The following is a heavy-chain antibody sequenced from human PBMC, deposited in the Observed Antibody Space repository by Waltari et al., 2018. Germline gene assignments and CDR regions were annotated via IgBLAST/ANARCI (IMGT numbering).Heavy chain of an antibody. CDR2: IYSGGST. Sequence: VQLQESGPGLVKPSETLSLTCAVSGYSISSGYYWGWVRQAPGKGLEWVSVIYSGGSTYYADSVKGRFTISRDNSKNTLYLQMNSLRAEDTAVYYCAKVWRDGYNRGPFQHWGQGTLVTVSS. CDR3: AKVWRDGYNRGPFQH. V-gene: IGHV3-23*03. J-gene: IGHJ1*01. CDR1: GYSISSGYY. D-gene: IGHD5-12*01.